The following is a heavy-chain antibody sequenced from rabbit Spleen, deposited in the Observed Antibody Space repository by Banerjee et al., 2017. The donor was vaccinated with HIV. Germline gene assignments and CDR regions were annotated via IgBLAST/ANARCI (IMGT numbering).Heavy chain of an antibody. CDR1: GFSFSSSDY. CDR2: IAGSSSGFT. CDR3: ARSTYGYDDYGDLYYAAMDL. D-gene: IGHD2-1*01. V-gene: IGHV1S45*01. Sequence: QQQLVESGGGLVKPGASLTLTCKASGFSFSSSDYICWVRQAPGKGLEWISCIAGSSSGFTYSATWATGRFTISKTSSTTVTLQMTSLTVADTATYFCARSTYGYDDYGDLYYAAMDLWGQGTLVTVS. J-gene: IGHJ6*01.